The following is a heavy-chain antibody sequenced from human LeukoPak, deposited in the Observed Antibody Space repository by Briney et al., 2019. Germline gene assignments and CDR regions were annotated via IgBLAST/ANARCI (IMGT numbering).Heavy chain of an antibody. CDR2: INLNSGAT. D-gene: IGHD2-2*02. CDR1: GFTFSKYY. CDR3: ARDLYTGLVS. J-gene: IGHJ4*02. V-gene: IGHV1-2*02. Sequence: ASVKVSCKASGFTFSKYYLHWVRQAPGQGLEWLGWINLNSGATKYVQKYQGRVTMTRDTSISTAYMELSRLRSDDTAVYYCARDLYTGLVSWGQGTLVTVSS.